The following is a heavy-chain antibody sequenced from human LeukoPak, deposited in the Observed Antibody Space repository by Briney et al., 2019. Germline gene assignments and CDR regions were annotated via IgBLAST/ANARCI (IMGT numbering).Heavy chain of an antibody. D-gene: IGHD3-10*01. CDR1: GFTLSSYA. J-gene: IGHJ4*02. CDR3: AKDPAGYYGSGSYLYY. Sequence: GRSLRLSCAASGFTLSSYAMHWVRQAPGKGLEWVAVISYDGSNKYYADSVKGRFTISRDNSKNTLYLQMNSLRAEDTAVYYCAKDPAGYYGSGSYLYYWGQGTLVTVSS. CDR2: ISYDGSNK. V-gene: IGHV3-30-3*01.